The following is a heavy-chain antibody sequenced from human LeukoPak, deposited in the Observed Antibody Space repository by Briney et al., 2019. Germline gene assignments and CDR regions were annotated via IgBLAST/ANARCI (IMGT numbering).Heavy chain of an antibody. CDR3: ALGHYGSGRPDY. D-gene: IGHD3-10*01. CDR2: IYYSGST. J-gene: IGHJ4*02. V-gene: IGHV4-59*01. Sequence: PGGSLRLSCAASGFTFSNAWMSWVRQAPGKGLEWVGYIYYSGSTNYNPSLKSRVTISVDTSKNQFSLKLSSVTAADTAVYYCALGHYGSGRPDYWGQGTLVTVSS. CDR1: GFTFSNAW.